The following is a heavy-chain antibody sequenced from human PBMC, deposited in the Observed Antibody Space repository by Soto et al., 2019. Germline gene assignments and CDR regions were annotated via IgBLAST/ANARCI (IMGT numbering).Heavy chain of an antibody. CDR2: ISGYNGNT. CDR3: ARDRAYYYDSSGYCFAY. CDR1: GYTFNSYG. J-gene: IGHJ4*02. D-gene: IGHD3-22*01. Sequence: QVQLVQSGTEVKQPGASVKVSCKASGYTFNSYGISWVRQAPGQGLEWMGWISGYNGNTNYAQKLQDRVTMTTDTSTSTAYMELRSLRSDDTAVYYCARDRAYYYDSSGYCFAYWGQGTLVTVSS. V-gene: IGHV1-18*01.